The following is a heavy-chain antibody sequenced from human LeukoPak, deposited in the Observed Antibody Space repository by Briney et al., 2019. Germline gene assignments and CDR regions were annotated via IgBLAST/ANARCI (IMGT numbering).Heavy chain of an antibody. CDR2: ITPFNGNT. V-gene: IGHV1-45*02. J-gene: IGHJ3*02. CDR3: ARSPFSGDDDAFDI. CDR1: GYALSGYY. D-gene: IGHD5-12*01. Sequence: SVKVSCKASGYALSGYYMHWVRQAPGQALEWMGWITPFNGNTNYAQQFQDRVTITRDRSRNTVYMELNSLRFEDTAMYYCARSPFSGDDDAFDIWGQGTMVTVSS.